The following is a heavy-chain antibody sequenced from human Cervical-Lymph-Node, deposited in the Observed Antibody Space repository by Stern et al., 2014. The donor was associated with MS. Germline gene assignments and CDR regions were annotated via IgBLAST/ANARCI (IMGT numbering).Heavy chain of an antibody. J-gene: IGHJ5*02. CDR1: GYTFTNYA. CDR3: ARGEDCTSTSCLGWFDP. Sequence: VQLLESGAEVKKPGASVKVSCKASGYTFTNYAMHWVRQAPGQRLEWMGWINAGNGNTKYSQNFQGRVTITRDTSASTAYMELSSLRSEDTAVYYCARGEDCTSTSCLGWFDPWGQGTLVTVSS. CDR2: INAGNGNT. V-gene: IGHV1-3*01. D-gene: IGHD2-2*01.